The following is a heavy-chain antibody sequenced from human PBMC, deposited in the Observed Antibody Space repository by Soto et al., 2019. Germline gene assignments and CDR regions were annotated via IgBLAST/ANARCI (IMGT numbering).Heavy chain of an antibody. CDR2: IKQEGSEK. D-gene: IGHD2-15*01. J-gene: IGHJ4*02. Sequence: EVQLVESGGGLVQPGGSLRLSCAASGFTFETSWMTWVRQAPGKGLEWVANIKQEGSEKYYVDSVKGRFTISRDNAKNSLYLQMNSLRVEDTAVYFCVRERISSWGQGTLVTVSS. CDR3: VRERISS. CDR1: GFTFETSW. V-gene: IGHV3-7*01.